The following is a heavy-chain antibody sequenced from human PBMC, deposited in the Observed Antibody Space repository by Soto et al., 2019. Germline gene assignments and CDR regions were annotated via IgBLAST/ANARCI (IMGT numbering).Heavy chain of an antibody. D-gene: IGHD1-26*01. J-gene: IGHJ4*02. V-gene: IGHV1-58*01. CDR2: IVVGSGNT. CDR3: ATHREGATYYLDS. Sequence: QMQLVQSGPEVKKPGTSVKVSCKASTFTFTSSAVQWVRQARGQRLEWIGWIVVGSGNTNYAHNFQERVTNTRYMSSGTSYLEMSSLRSEDTAVYFGATHREGATYYLDSRRQGCLLSFAS. CDR1: TFTFTSSA.